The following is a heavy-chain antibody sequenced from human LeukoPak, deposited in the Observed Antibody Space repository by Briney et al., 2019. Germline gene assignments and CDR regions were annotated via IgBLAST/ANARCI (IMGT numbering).Heavy chain of an antibody. D-gene: IGHD2-15*01. V-gene: IGHV1-69*04. CDR2: IIPILGIA. J-gene: IGHJ4*02. CDR1: GGTFSSYA. CDR3: AREYCSGGSCYQRGNVDY. Sequence: SVKVSCKASGGTFSSYAISWVRQAPGQGLEWMGRIIPILGIANYAQKFQGRVTITADKSTSTAYMELSSLRSEDTAVYYCAREYCSGGSCYQRGNVDYWGQGTLVTVSS.